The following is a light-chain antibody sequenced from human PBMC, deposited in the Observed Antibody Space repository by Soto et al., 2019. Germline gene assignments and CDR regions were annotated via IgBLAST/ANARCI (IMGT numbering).Light chain of an antibody. V-gene: IGLV2-14*01. J-gene: IGLJ1*01. CDR3: SSYTSSSTPYV. CDR2: DVS. Sequence: QSVLTQPASVSGSPGQSITISCTGTSSDVGGYNYVSWYQQHPGKAPKLMIYDVSNRPSGVSNRFSGSKSGNTASLTISGLQAEDEADYYCSSYTSSSTPYVFGTGTKVPVL. CDR1: SSDVGGYNY.